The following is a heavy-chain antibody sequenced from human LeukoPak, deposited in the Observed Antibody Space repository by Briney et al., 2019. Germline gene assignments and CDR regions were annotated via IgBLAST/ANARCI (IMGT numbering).Heavy chain of an antibody. CDR1: GYTFTGYY. D-gene: IGHD3-3*01. CDR3: ARGGLLEWFRSPGYYYYGMDV. V-gene: IGHV1-2*02. CDR2: INPNSGGT. Sequence: ASVKVSCKASGYTFTGYYMHWVREAPGQGLEWMGWINPNSGGTNYAQKFQGRVTMTRDTSISTAYMELSRLRSDDTAVYYCARGGLLEWFRSPGYYYYGMDVWGQGTTVTVSS. J-gene: IGHJ6*02.